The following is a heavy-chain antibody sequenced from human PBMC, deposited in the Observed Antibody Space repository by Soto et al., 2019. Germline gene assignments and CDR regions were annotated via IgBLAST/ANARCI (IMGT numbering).Heavy chain of an antibody. V-gene: IGHV4-31*03. CDR3: ARLEVVQAAMRHYYYYYGMDV. CDR2: IYYSGST. CDR1: GGSISSGGYY. J-gene: IGHJ6*02. D-gene: IGHD2-2*01. Sequence: SETLSLTCTVSGGSISSGGYYWSWIRQHPGKGLEWIGYIYYSGSTYYNPSLKSRVTISVDTSKNQFSLKLSSVTAADTAVYYCARLEVVQAAMRHYYYYYGMDVWGQGTTVTVSS.